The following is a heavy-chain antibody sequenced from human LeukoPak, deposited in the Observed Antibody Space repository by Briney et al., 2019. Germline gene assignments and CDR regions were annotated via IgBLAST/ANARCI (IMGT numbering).Heavy chain of an antibody. CDR3: ARNSGSYFTVYYFDY. J-gene: IGHJ4*02. Sequence: SVKVSCKASGGTFSSYAISWVRQAPGQGLEWMGGIIPIFGTANYAQKFQGRVTITADKSTSTAYMELSSLRSEDTAVYYCARNSGSYFTVYYFDYWGQGTLVTVSS. V-gene: IGHV1-69*06. CDR2: IIPIFGTA. D-gene: IGHD1-26*01. CDR1: GGTFSSYA.